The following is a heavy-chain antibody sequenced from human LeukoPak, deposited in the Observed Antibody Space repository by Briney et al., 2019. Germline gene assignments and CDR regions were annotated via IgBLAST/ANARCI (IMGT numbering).Heavy chain of an antibody. D-gene: IGHD3-22*01. CDR2: ISSYSTYI. CDR3: ARDSFAGYDSSGYSSYDY. Sequence: GSLRLSCAASGFSFSDYSMNWVRQAPGKGLEWVSFISSYSTYIYYADSLKGRFTISRDNAKNSLYLQMNSLRAEDTAVYYCARDSFAGYDSSGYSSYDYWGQGTLVAVSS. CDR1: GFSFSDYS. V-gene: IGHV3-21*01. J-gene: IGHJ4*02.